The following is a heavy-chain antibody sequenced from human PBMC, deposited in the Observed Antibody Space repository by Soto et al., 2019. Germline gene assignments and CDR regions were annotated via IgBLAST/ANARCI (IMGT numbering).Heavy chain of an antibody. Sequence: QVQLVQSGPEVKKPGSSVKVSCEASGGTFSNFAVNWVRQAPGQGREWVGGIIPLFNVAKYAQKFEGGMTIVADDATSTVFMDLSSLRSDDTAVYYWGASGRDVLGYAYKEREGIDIWGEWTMVTVS. J-gene: IGHJ3*02. D-gene: IGHD3-16*01. CDR3: GASGRDVLGYAYKEREGIDI. V-gene: IGHV1-69*01. CDR1: GGTFSNFA. CDR2: IIPLFNVA.